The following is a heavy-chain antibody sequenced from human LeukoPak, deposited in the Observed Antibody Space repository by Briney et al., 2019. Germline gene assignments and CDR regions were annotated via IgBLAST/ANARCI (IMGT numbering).Heavy chain of an antibody. J-gene: IGHJ4*02. D-gene: IGHD4-17*01. Sequence: GRSLRLSCAASGFTFSNYGMHWVRQAPGKGLEWVAVVSNDGRVQYYADSVKGRFTISRDNSKNTLSLQMNSLRAEDTAVYYCTKEGGPMAVTTERYSFDRWGQGTLVTVSS. CDR2: VSNDGRVQ. CDR1: GFTFSNYG. V-gene: IGHV3-30*18. CDR3: TKEGGPMAVTTERYSFDR.